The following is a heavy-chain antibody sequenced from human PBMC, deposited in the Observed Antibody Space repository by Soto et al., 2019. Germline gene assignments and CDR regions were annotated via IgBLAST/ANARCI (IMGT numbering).Heavy chain of an antibody. D-gene: IGHD4-4*01. CDR3: ARALTVTTRGYYYYGMDV. CDR1: GGTFSSYG. Sequence: VASVKVSCKASGGTFSSYGISWVGQAPGQGMEWMGGIIPIFGTANYAQKFQGGVTITADESTSTAYMELSSLRSEDTAVYYCARALTVTTRGYYYYGMDVWGQGTTVTVSS. V-gene: IGHV1-69*13. J-gene: IGHJ6*02. CDR2: IIPIFGTA.